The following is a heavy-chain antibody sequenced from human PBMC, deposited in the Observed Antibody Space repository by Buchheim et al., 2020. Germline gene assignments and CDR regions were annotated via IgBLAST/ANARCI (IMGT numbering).Heavy chain of an antibody. CDR3: ARLRGYNYGYEDY. Sequence: EVHLVESGGGLVQPGGSLRLSCAASEFTFSTYNMNWVRQAPGEGLEWVSYISTSSRTTYYADSVRGRFTISRDNAKNSLYLQMNSLRDEDTAVYYCARLRGYNYGYEDYWGQGTL. D-gene: IGHD5-18*01. CDR2: ISTSSRTT. CDR1: EFTFSTYN. V-gene: IGHV3-48*02. J-gene: IGHJ4*02.